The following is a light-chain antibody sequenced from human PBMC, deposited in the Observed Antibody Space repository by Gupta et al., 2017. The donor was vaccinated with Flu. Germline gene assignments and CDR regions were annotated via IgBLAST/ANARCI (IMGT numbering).Light chain of an antibody. Sequence: DIQMTQSPSSLTASVGDGVTITCRTSQSIIIYLNWYQQKPGKAPKLLIYAASNVQSGVPSRFSGSGSGTDFTLTISRLQPEDFATYYCQQRVSPPNTFGQGTMVEI. J-gene: IGKJ1*01. V-gene: IGKV1-39*01. CDR3: QQRVSPPNT. CDR2: AAS. CDR1: QSIIIY.